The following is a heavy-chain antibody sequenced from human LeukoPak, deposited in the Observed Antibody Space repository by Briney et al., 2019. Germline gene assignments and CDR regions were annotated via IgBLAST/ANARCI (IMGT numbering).Heavy chain of an antibody. CDR3: ATEPPRGYFYYYTDV. CDR1: GHMLTELS. CDR2: FDPEDSRA. V-gene: IGHV1-24*01. Sequence: ASVKVSCKVSGHMLTELSIHWVRQAPGKGLEWMGRFDPEDSRAIYAQEFQGRVTMTEDTSTDKAYMEVSSLKSEDTAVYYCATEPPRGYFYYYTDVWGKGTTVTVSS. J-gene: IGHJ6*03.